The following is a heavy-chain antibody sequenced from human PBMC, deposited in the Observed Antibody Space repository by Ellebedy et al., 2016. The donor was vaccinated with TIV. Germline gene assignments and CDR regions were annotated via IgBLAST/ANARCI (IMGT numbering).Heavy chain of an antibody. CDR1: GFTFRNYN. J-gene: IGHJ5*02. Sequence: GESLKISCAASGFTFRNYNMNWVRQAPGKGLEWVSAISSSRSYKYYANSVKGRFTISRDNAENSLYLQMNSLRTEDTAIYYCATLGLVGALGDWFDPWGQGTLVTVSS. V-gene: IGHV3-21*04. CDR2: ISSSRSYK. D-gene: IGHD1-26*01. CDR3: ATLGLVGALGDWFDP.